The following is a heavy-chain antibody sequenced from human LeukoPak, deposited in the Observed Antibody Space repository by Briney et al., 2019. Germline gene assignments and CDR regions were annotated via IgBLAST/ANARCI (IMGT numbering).Heavy chain of an antibody. V-gene: IGHV3-33*01. CDR3: ARRDSANDRGFDY. CDR2: IWYDGSKR. CDR1: GFTFSGYG. J-gene: IGHJ4*02. Sequence: GGPLRLSCAASGFTFSGYGMHWVRQAPGKGLEWVAVIWYDGSKRYYADSVKGRFTISRDNSKNTLYLQMNSLRAENTAVDYCARRDSANDRGFDYGGEGTLVTV. D-gene: IGHD5-12*01.